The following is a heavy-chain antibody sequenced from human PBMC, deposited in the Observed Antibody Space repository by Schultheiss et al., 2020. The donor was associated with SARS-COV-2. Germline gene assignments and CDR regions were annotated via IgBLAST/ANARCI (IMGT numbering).Heavy chain of an antibody. CDR3: AAAGLYYYYGMDV. CDR1: GYSISSGYY. D-gene: IGHD6-19*01. Sequence: SETLSLTCAVSGYSISSGYYWGWIRQPPGKGLEWIGSIYHTGSTYSNPSLKSRVTISVDTSKNQFSLKLSSVTAADTAVYYCAAAGLYYYYGMDVWGQGTTVTVSS. CDR2: IYHTGST. V-gene: IGHV4-38-2*01. J-gene: IGHJ6*02.